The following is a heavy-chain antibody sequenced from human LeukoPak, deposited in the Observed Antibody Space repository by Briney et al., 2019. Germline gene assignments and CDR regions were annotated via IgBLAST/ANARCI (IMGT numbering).Heavy chain of an antibody. CDR3: AREENIVVVPAAKYYYYGMDV. CDR2: ISYDGSNK. CDR1: GFTFSSYA. D-gene: IGHD2-2*01. J-gene: IGHJ6*04. Sequence: GGSLRLSCAVSGFTFSSYAMHWDRQAPGKGLEWVAVISYDGSNKYYADSVKGRFTISRDNAKNSLYLQMNSLRAEDTAVYYCAREENIVVVPAAKYYYYGMDVWGKGTTVTVSS. V-gene: IGHV3-30-3*01.